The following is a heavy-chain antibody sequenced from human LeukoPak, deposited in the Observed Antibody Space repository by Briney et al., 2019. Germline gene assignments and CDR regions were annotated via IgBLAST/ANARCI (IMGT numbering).Heavy chain of an antibody. D-gene: IGHD5-12*01. CDR1: GFTFDDYA. CDR2: ISWNSGSI. Sequence: PRGSLRLSCAASGFTFDDYAMHWVRQAPGKGLEWVSGISWNSGSIGYADSVKGRFTISRDNAKNSLYLQMNSLRAEDTALYYCAKDVDYDYVFDYWGQGTLVTVSS. J-gene: IGHJ4*02. CDR3: AKDVDYDYVFDY. V-gene: IGHV3-9*01.